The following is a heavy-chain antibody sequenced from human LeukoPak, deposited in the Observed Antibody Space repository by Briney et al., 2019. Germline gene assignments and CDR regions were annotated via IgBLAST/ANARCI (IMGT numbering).Heavy chain of an antibody. CDR1: GFTFNSYA. D-gene: IGHD3-16*01. CDR3: SKDAYTGAFDI. CDR2: MSGGGDSA. J-gene: IGHJ3*02. V-gene: IGHV3-23*01. Sequence: GGSLRLSCAASGFTFNSYAVGWVRQAPGKGLEGVSSMSGGGDSAYYADSVKGRFTISRDNSKNTLYLQMNSLRAEDTAVYYCSKDAYTGAFDIWGQRTMVTVSS.